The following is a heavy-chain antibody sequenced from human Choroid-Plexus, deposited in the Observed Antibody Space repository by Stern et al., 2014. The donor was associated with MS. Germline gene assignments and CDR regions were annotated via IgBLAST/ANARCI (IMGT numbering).Heavy chain of an antibody. CDR3: AKDRQYFTYFFDH. D-gene: IGHD2/OR15-2a*01. CDR2: VSYDGSNK. CDR1: GFTFGSCA. V-gene: IGHV3-30*18. Sequence: VQLVESGGGVVQPGRPLRLSCVASGFTFGSCAMHWVRQAPGKGLGWGAGVSYDGSNKDYADSVKGRFTISRDNSQNTLYMQMSSLRPEDTAVYYCAKDRQYFTYFFDHWGQGSLVTVSS. J-gene: IGHJ5*02.